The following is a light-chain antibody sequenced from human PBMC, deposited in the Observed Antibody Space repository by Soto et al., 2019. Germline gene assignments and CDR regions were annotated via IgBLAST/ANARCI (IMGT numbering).Light chain of an antibody. Sequence: QSALTQPASVSGSPGQSLTISCTATSSEVGTYDFVSWYQHHPGKAPKLIIFDVTNRPSGVSRRFSGSRSDNAASLTISGLQPEDEAFYYCSSYTTANTLTYVFGTGTKVTVL. CDR1: SSEVGTYDF. J-gene: IGLJ1*01. CDR2: DVT. CDR3: SSYTTANTLTYV. V-gene: IGLV2-14*03.